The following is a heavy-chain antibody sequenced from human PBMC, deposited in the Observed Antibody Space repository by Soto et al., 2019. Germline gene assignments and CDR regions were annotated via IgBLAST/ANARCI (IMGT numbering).Heavy chain of an antibody. CDR1: GGTFSSYA. CDR2: IIPIFGTE. CDR3: TRATNNDILTGYYQNPIYFDY. Sequence: SVKVSCKASGGTFSSYAISWVRQAPGQGLEWMGGIIPIFGTENYAQKFQGRVTITADEYTSTAYMEMSSLRSEDTAVYYCTRATNNDILTGYYQNPIYFDYWGQ. V-gene: IGHV1-69*13. D-gene: IGHD3-9*01. J-gene: IGHJ4*02.